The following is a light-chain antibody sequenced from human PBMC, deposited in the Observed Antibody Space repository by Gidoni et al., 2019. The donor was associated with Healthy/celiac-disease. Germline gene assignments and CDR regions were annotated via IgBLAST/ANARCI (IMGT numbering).Light chain of an antibody. CDR1: HSVSST. CDR3: QQCNNWPLT. V-gene: IGKV3-15*01. Sequence: EIVLTRSPATLSVSPGGRTTLSCRASHSVSSTLSWYQQQPGQAPRLVIFGASIGATGIPARFSGSGSGTEFTLTISSLQSEDFAVYYCQQCNNWPLTFXGXTKVEIE. CDR2: GAS. J-gene: IGKJ4*01.